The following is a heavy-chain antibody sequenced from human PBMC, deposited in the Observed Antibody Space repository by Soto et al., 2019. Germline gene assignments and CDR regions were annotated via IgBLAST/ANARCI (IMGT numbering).Heavy chain of an antibody. Sequence: GGSLRLSCAASGFTFSSYGMHWVRQAPGKGLEWVAVISYDGSTKYYADSVKGQFTISRDNSKNTLYLQMNSLRAEDTAVYYCAKDLFYHYVWGGYPYNHWGQGTLVTVSS. CDR2: ISYDGSTK. V-gene: IGHV3-30*18. D-gene: IGHD3-16*01. J-gene: IGHJ5*02. CDR1: GFTFSSYG. CDR3: AKDLFYHYVWGGYPYNH.